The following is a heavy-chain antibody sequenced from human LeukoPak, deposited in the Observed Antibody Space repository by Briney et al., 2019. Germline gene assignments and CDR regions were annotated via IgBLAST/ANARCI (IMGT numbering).Heavy chain of an antibody. V-gene: IGHV3-21*01. CDR1: GFTFSDHY. J-gene: IGHJ4*02. CDR2: ISSSSSYI. Sequence: KPGGSLRLSCAASGFTFSDHYMDWVRQAPGKGLEWVSSISSSSSYIYYADSVKGRFTISRDNAKNSLYLQMNSLRAEDTAVYYCASTPGPTVPFDYWGQGTLVTVSS. CDR3: ASTPGPTVPFDY. D-gene: IGHD4-11*01.